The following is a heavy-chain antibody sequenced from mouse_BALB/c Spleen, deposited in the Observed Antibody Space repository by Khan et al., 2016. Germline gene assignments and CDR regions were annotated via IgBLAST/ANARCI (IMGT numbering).Heavy chain of an antibody. CDR2: ISYSGST. D-gene: IGHD1-2*01. V-gene: IGHV3-2*02. CDR3: ARTARLKY. Sequence: EVKLLESGPGLVKPSQSLSLTCTVTGYSITSGYGWNWIRQFPGNKMEWMGYISYSGSTNYNPSLKSRISINRKTTKNQYFLQLNSVTTEDTATXYCARTARLKYWGQGTTLTVSS. J-gene: IGHJ2*01. CDR1: GYSITSGYG.